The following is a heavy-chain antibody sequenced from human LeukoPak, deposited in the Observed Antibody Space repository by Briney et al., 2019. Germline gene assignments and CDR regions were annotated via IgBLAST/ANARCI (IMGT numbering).Heavy chain of an antibody. CDR2: IYYSGST. CDR3: ARQRDRTGGCHPWGVAGIVDWFDP. D-gene: IGHD6-19*01. Sequence: SETLSLTCTVSGGSISSYYWSWIRQPPGKGLEWIGYIYYSGSTNYNPSLKSRVTISVDTSKNQFSLKLSSVTAADTAVYYCARQRDRTGGCHPWGVAGIVDWFDPWGQGTLVTVSS. V-gene: IGHV4-59*08. J-gene: IGHJ5*02. CDR1: GGSISSYY.